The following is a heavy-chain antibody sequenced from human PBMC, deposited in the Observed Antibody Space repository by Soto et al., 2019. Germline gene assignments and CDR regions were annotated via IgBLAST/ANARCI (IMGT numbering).Heavy chain of an antibody. D-gene: IGHD1-26*01. CDR2: IYHTGTT. V-gene: IGHV4-38-2*02. CDR3: AREGASGFGMDV. CDR1: GGSIASIYH. Sequence: SETLSLTCAVSGGSIASIYHWAWIRQPPGRGLEWVASIYHTGTTYYHPSLKSRVTISVDTSKNQFSLTVTSVTAAGTAVYYCAREGASGFGMDVWGQGTTVTVSS. J-gene: IGHJ6*02.